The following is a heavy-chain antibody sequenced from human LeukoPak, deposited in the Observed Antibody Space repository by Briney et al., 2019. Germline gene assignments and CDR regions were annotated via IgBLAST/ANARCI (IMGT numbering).Heavy chain of an antibody. CDR2: INHSGST. CDR1: GGSFSGYY. J-gene: IGHJ4*02. V-gene: IGHV4-34*01. D-gene: IGHD1-26*01. CDR3: ATGPSGSYYLRSGIYYFDY. Sequence: SETLSLTCAVYGGSFSGYYWSWIRQPPGKGLEWIGEINHSGSTNYNPSLKSRVTISVDTSKNQFSLKLSSVTAADTAVYYCATGPSGSYYLRSGIYYFDYWGQGTLVTVSS.